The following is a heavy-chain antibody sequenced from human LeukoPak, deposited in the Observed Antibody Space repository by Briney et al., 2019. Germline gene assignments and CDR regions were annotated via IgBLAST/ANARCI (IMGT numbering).Heavy chain of an antibody. CDR1: GYSISSAFY. CDR3: ARKNVGYRSGQLDY. J-gene: IGHJ4*02. V-gene: IGHV4-38-2*02. CDR2: IYYSGST. Sequence: SETLSLTCTISGYSISSAFYWGWIRQPPGKGLEWIGYIYYSGSTNYNPSLKSRVTISVDTSKNQFSLKLSSVTAADTAVYYCARKNVGYRSGQLDYWGQGTLVTVSS. D-gene: IGHD6-19*01.